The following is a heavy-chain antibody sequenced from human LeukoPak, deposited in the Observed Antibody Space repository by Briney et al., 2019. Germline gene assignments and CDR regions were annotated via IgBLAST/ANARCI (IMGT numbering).Heavy chain of an antibody. CDR3: ARGGYYDSSGSFDP. V-gene: IGHV1-46*01. D-gene: IGHD3-22*01. Sequence: ASVKVSCKASGYTFARYYIHWVRQAPGQGLEWMGIINPSGGSTRYAQKFQGRVTMTRDTSTSTVYMELSSLRSDDAAVYYCARGGYYDSSGSFDPWGQGTLVTVSS. CDR2: INPSGGST. J-gene: IGHJ5*02. CDR1: GYTFARYY.